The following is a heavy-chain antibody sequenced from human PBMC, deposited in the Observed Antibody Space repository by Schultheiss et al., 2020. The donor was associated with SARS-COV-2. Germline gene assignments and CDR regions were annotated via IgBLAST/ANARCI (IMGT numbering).Heavy chain of an antibody. V-gene: IGHV4-39*01. Sequence: SQTLSLTCAVSGGSISSSNWWSWVRQPPGKGLEWIGSIYYSGSTYYNPSLKSRVTISVDTSKNQFSLKLSSVTAADTAVYYCARHQAAAGILDYWGQGTLVTVSS. CDR2: IYYSGST. CDR3: ARHQAAAGILDY. D-gene: IGHD6-13*01. J-gene: IGHJ4*02. CDR1: GGSISSSNW.